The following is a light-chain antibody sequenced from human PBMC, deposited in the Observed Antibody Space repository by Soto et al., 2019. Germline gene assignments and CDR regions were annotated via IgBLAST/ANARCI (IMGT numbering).Light chain of an antibody. CDR2: DNN. CDR3: GTWDSSLSAVV. V-gene: IGLV1-51*01. Sequence: QSVLTQPPSVSAAPGQTVTISCSGTSSNIGNNFVSWYQQLPGTAPQILIYDNNKRPSGIPDRFSGSKSGTSSTLGITGLQTGDEADYYYGTWDSSLSAVVFGGGTKLTGL. CDR1: SSNIGNNF. J-gene: IGLJ2*01.